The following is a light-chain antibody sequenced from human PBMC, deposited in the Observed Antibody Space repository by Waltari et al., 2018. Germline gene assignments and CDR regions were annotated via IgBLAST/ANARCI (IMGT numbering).Light chain of an antibody. Sequence: QSVLTQPPSASGTPGQRVTISCSGSSSNIGSNTVNWYQQLPGTAPKLLIYYNYQRPSGVPDRFSGSKSGTSASLAISGLQSDDEADYYCAAWDDSLNGLVFGGGTRLTVL. CDR2: YNY. CDR3: AAWDDSLNGLV. CDR1: SSNIGSNT. V-gene: IGLV1-44*01. J-gene: IGLJ3*02.